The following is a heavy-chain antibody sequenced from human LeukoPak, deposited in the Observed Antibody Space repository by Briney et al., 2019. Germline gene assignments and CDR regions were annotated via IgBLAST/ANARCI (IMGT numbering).Heavy chain of an antibody. J-gene: IGHJ4*02. CDR1: GYSISSGYY. Sequence: SETLSLTCAVSGYSISSGYYWGWIRQPPGKGLEWIGSIYHSGSTYYNPSLKSRVTISVDTSKNQFSLKLSSVTAADTAVYYCARWSLYSSGWYFDYWGQGILVTVSS. CDR3: ARWSLYSSGWYFDY. D-gene: IGHD6-19*01. CDR2: IYHSGST. V-gene: IGHV4-38-2*01.